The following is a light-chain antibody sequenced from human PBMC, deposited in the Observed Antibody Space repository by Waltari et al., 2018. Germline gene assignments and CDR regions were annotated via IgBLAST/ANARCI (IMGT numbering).Light chain of an antibody. CDR3: QHYVSAPFT. V-gene: IGKV1-5*03. Sequence: DIQMTQSPSSLSASVGDRVTVTCRASQGISSWLAWYQQKPGKAPKLLIYKASSLQSGVPSRFSGSGSGTDFTLTISSLQPEDFATYYGQHYVSAPFTFGPGTRLDFK. CDR2: KAS. J-gene: IGKJ3*01. CDR1: QGISSW.